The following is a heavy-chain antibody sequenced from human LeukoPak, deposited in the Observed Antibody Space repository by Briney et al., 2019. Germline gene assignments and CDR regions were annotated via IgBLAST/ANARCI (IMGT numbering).Heavy chain of an antibody. V-gene: IGHV3-73*01. D-gene: IGHD4-17*01. CDR2: IRSKTNNYAT. CDR3: TRHPRDYEGLDR. Sequence: GGSLRLSCAASGFTFSGSALHWVRQASGKGLEWIGRIRSKTNNYATTYAASVTGRFTISRDDAENTAYLQMNSLKTEDTAVYYCTRHPRDYEGLDRWGQGTLVTVSS. CDR1: GFTFSGSA. J-gene: IGHJ4*02.